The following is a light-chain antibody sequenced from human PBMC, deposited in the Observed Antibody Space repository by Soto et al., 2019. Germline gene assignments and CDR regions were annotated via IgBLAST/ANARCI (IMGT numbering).Light chain of an antibody. J-gene: IGLJ1*01. V-gene: IGLV2-23*01. CDR1: SSDVGSYNL. CDR2: EGS. CDR3: CSYAGSSTYV. Sequence: QSALPQPASVSGSPGQSITISCTGTSSDVGSYNLVSWYQQHPGKAPKLMIYEGSKRPSGVSNRFSGSKSGNTASLTISGLQAEDEADYDCCSYAGSSTYVFGTGTKRTVL.